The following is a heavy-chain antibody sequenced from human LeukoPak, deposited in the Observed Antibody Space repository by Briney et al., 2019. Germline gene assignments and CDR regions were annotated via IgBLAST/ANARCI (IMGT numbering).Heavy chain of an antibody. CDR3: ARGATRGCSSTSCYYYYYYMDV. CDR1: GYTFTSYD. J-gene: IGHJ6*03. D-gene: IGHD2-2*01. Sequence: ASVKVSCKASGYTFTSYDINWVPQATGQGLEWMGWMNPTSGNTGYAQKFQGRVTMTRNTSISTAYMEVSSLRSEDTAVYYCARGATRGCSSTSCYYYYYYMDVWGKGTTVTVSS. CDR2: MNPTSGNT. V-gene: IGHV1-8*01.